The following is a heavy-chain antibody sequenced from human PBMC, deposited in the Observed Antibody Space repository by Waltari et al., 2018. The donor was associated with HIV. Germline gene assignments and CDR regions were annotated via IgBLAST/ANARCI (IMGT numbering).Heavy chain of an antibody. D-gene: IGHD2-15*01. CDR2: INPNSGGT. Sequence: QVQLVQSGAEVKKPGASVKVPSKASGYTFTASYMHWVRRAPGQGLEWMGWINPNSGGTNYAQKFQGRVTMTRDTSISTAYMELSRLRSDDTAVYYCAGLLGGNFDYWGQGTLVTVSS. J-gene: IGHJ4*02. CDR3: AGLLGGNFDY. CDR1: GYTFTASY. V-gene: IGHV1-2*02.